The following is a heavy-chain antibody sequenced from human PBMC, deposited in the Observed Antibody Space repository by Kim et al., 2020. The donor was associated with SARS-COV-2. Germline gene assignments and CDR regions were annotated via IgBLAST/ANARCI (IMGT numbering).Heavy chain of an antibody. CDR2: IIPIFGTA. D-gene: IGHD3-3*01. CDR1: GGTFSSYA. Sequence: SVKVSCKASGGTFSSYAISWVRQAPGQGLEWMGGIIPIFGTANYAQKFQGRVTITADESTSTAYMELSSLRSEDTAVYYCASTRGFVSDFRSGYGGSDVWGQGTTVTVSS. CDR3: ASTRGFVSDFRSGYGGSDV. J-gene: IGHJ6*02. V-gene: IGHV1-69*13.